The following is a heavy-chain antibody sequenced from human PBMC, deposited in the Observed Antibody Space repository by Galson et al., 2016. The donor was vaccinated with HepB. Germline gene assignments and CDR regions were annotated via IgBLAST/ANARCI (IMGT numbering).Heavy chain of an antibody. CDR1: GGSISSGDYF. Sequence: TLSLTCTVSGGSISSGDYFWSWIRQPPGKGLEWIGYIDYSGTAYYTPSLLSRVTISIDTSKNQVSLKLSSVTAADTAVYYCARSVLSPGLVRRFDFWSQGTLVTVSS. J-gene: IGHJ4*02. CDR3: ARSVLSPGLVRRFDF. D-gene: IGHD6-19*01. CDR2: IDYSGTA. V-gene: IGHV4-30-4*01.